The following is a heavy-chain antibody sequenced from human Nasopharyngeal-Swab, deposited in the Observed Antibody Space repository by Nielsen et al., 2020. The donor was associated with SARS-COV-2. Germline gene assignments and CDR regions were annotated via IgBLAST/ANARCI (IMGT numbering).Heavy chain of an antibody. J-gene: IGHJ5*02. CDR1: GYSFVNHW. CDR3: ARRAARDGYNYEVDP. Sequence: GESLKISCMASGYSFVNHWIGWVRQKPGKGLEWMGMIYPGNSEVAYSPSFQGQVTISADKSINTAYLHWRSLRASDTAIYFCARRAARDGYNYEVDPWGQGTQVTVS. V-gene: IGHV5-51*01. CDR2: IYPGNSEV. D-gene: IGHD5-24*01.